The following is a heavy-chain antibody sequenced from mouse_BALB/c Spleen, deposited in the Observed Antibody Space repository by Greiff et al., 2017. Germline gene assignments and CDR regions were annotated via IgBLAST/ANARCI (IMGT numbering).Heavy chain of an antibody. D-gene: IGHD1-1*01. V-gene: IGHV2-9*02. CDR2: IWAGGST. CDR1: GFSLTSYG. J-gene: IGHJ2*01. CDR3: ARDPPPYYGSSYPDY. Sequence: QVQLQQSGPGLVAPSQSLSITCTVSGFSLTSYGVHWVRQPPGKGLEWLGVIWAGGSTNYNSALMSRLSISKDNSKSQVFLKMNSLQTDDTAMYYCARDPPPYYGSSYPDYWGQGTTLTVSS.